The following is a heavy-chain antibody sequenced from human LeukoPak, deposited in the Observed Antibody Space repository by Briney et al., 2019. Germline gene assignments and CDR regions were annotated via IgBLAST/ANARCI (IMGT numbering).Heavy chain of an antibody. CDR3: AKESDFWSGFPSGEYNWFDP. J-gene: IGHJ5*02. V-gene: IGHV3-23*01. Sequence: GGSLRLSCAASGFTFGSYAMSWVRQAPGKGLEWVSAISGSGGSTYYADSVKGRFTISRDNSKNTLYLQMNSLRAEDTAVYYCAKESDFWSGFPSGEYNWFDPWGQGTLVTVSS. CDR1: GFTFGSYA. D-gene: IGHD3-3*01. CDR2: ISGSGGST.